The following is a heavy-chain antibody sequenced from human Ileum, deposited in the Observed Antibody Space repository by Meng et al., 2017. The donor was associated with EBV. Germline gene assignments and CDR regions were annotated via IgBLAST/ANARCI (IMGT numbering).Heavy chain of an antibody. V-gene: IGHV4-39*07. CDR3: ARAIGLAGTTWLDP. D-gene: IGHD1-1*01. Sequence: QSELQESGPGLGKPSATLSLTSTVSGGSISSSGYYWGWVRQPPGKGLEWIANMYYSGNTYYNPSLKSRVTISLDTSRNQFSLKINSVTAADTAVYFCARAIGLAGTTWLDPWGQGTLVTVSS. CDR1: GGSISSSGYY. CDR2: MYYSGNT. J-gene: IGHJ5*02.